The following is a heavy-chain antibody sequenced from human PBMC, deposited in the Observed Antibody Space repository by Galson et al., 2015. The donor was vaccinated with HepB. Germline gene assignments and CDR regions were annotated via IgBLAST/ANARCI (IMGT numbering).Heavy chain of an antibody. CDR1: GGSISSYY. V-gene: IGHV4-59*08. D-gene: IGHD4-17*01. Sequence: SETLSLTCTVSGGSISSYYWSWIRQPPGKGLEWIGYIYYRGNTNYNPSLRSRVTMSVDTSKNQFSLKLSSVTAADTAVYYCARWSYGDHYYFDQWGQGTLVTVSS. CDR2: IYYRGNT. CDR3: ARWSYGDHYYFDQ. J-gene: IGHJ4*02.